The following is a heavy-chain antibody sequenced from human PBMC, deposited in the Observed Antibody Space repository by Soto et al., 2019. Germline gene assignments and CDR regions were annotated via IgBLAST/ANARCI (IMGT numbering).Heavy chain of an antibody. J-gene: IGHJ3*02. V-gene: IGHV4-34*01. D-gene: IGHD3-9*01. CDR1: GGSFSGYY. CDR2: INHSGST. CDR3: ARSRRRLRYFDWPRDAFDI. Sequence: PSETLSLTCAVYGGSFSGYYWSWIRQPPGKGLEWIGEINHSGSTNYNPSLKSRVTISVDTSKNQFSLKLSSVTAADMAVYYCARSRRRLRYFDWPRDAFDIWGQGTMVTVSS.